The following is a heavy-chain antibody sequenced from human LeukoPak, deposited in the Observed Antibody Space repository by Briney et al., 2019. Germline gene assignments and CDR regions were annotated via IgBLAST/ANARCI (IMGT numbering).Heavy chain of an antibody. CDR1: GFTFSSYE. D-gene: IGHD3/OR15-3a*01. CDR2: ISSSGSTI. Sequence: PGGSLRLSCASSGFTFSSYEINWVRQAPGKGLEWASYISSSGSTIYYADSVKGRFTISRDNAKSSLYLQMNSLRAEDTAVYYCARDRGLDAFDIWGQGTMVTVSS. J-gene: IGHJ3*02. CDR3: ARDRGLDAFDI. V-gene: IGHV3-48*03.